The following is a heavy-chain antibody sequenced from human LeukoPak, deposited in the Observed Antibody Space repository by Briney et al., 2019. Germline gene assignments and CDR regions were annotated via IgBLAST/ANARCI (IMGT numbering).Heavy chain of an antibody. CDR1: GFTVSGNY. V-gene: IGHV3-66*02. CDR3: AREFRGEVPGPYYYMDV. CDR2: IYSGGST. Sequence: GGSLRLSCAASGFTVSGNYMSWVRQAPGKGLEWGSVIYSGGSTYYADSVKGRFTISRDNSKNTLYLQMNSLRAEDTAVYYCAREFRGEVPGPYYYMDVWGKGTTVTVSS. D-gene: IGHD2-2*01. J-gene: IGHJ6*03.